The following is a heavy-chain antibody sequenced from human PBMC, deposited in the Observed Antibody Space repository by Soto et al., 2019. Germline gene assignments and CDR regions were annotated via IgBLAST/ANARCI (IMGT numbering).Heavy chain of an antibody. V-gene: IGHV1-18*01. CDR1: GYTFTSYG. CDR3: ARGRHGDY. CDR2: ISAHNGNT. J-gene: IGHJ4*02. Sequence: QVHLVQSGAEVKKPGASVKVSCKASGYTFTSYGITWVRQAPGQGLEWMGWISAHNGNTDYPQKLQGRVIVTTDTSTSTAYMELRSLISLVTAVYYCARGRHGDYWGQAAPVTASS.